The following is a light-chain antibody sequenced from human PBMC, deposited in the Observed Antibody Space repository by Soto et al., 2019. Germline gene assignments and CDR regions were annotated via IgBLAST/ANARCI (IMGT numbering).Light chain of an antibody. CDR3: CSYAGSSTLV. J-gene: IGLJ3*02. CDR1: SSDVGSYNL. CDR2: EVS. V-gene: IGLV2-23*02. Sequence: LTQPASVSGSPGQSITISCTGTSSDVGSYNLVSWYQQHPGKAPKLMIYEVSKRPSGVSNRFSGSKSGNTASLTISGLQAEDEADYYCCSYAGSSTLVFGGGTQLTVL.